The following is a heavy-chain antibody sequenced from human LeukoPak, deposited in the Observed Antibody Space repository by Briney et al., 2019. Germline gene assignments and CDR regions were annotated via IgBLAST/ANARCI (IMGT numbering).Heavy chain of an antibody. CDR1: SGCIGSSTYY. CDR2: IYYTGTT. J-gene: IGHJ4*02. D-gene: IGHD3-10*01. Sequence: SETLSLTCTVSSGCIGSSTYYWGWIRQPPGKGLEWIGNIYYTGTTYYNPSLKSRVTISVDTSNNQLSLRLSSVTAADTAVYYCARGMVRGQRRDYFDYWGQGTLVTVSS. V-gene: IGHV4-39*07. CDR3: ARGMVRGQRRDYFDY.